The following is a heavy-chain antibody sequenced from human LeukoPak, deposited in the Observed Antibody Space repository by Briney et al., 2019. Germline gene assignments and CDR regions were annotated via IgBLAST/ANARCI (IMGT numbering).Heavy chain of an antibody. J-gene: IGHJ4*02. D-gene: IGHD6-13*01. CDR3: ARDPSSYSSSWKGHGSDY. CDR1: GYTFISYG. V-gene: IGHV1-18*01. CDR2: ISGYNGNT. Sequence: ASVKVSCKASGYTFISYGITWVRQAPGQGLEWMGWISGYNGNTKYAQKFQGRVTITADKSTSTAYMELSSLRSEDTAVYYCARDPSSYSSSWKGHGSDYWGQGTLVTVSS.